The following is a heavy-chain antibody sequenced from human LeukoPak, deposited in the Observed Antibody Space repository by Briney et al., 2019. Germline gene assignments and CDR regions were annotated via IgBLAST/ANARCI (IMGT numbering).Heavy chain of an antibody. CDR3: ARYLGYSYGSGFDY. Sequence: GGSLRLSCAASGFTFSSYSMNWVRQAPGKGLEWVSSISSSSSYIYYADSVKGRFTISRDNAKNSLYLQMNSLRAEDTAVYYCARYLGYSYGSGFDYWGQGTLVTVSS. CDR2: ISSSSSYI. D-gene: IGHD5-18*01. J-gene: IGHJ4*02. V-gene: IGHV3-21*01. CDR1: GFTFSSYS.